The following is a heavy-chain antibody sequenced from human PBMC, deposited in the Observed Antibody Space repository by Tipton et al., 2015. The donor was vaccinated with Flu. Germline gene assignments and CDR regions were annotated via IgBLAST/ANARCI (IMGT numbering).Heavy chain of an antibody. Sequence: QSGPEVKKPGSSVKVSCKASGGTFSSHAISWVRQAPGQGLEWMGGIIPIFGTANYAQKFQGRVTITADESTSTAYMELSSLRSEDTAVYYCARERAQQLVLDDAFDIWVQGTMVTVSS. CDR3: ARERAQQLVLDDAFDI. D-gene: IGHD6-13*01. CDR1: GGTFSSHA. J-gene: IGHJ3*02. CDR2: IIPIFGTA. V-gene: IGHV1-69*01.